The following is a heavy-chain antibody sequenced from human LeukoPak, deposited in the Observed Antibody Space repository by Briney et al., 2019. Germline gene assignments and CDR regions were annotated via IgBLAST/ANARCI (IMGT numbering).Heavy chain of an antibody. Sequence: KPSETLSLTCAVYGGSFSGYYWSWVRQPPGKGLEWLGEINHSGSTNYNPSLKSRVTISVDTSKNQFSLKLSSVTAADTAVYYCARAPVDTAMANTHFDYWGQGTLVTVSS. CDR2: INHSGST. CDR3: ARAPVDTAMANTHFDY. D-gene: IGHD5-18*01. J-gene: IGHJ4*02. CDR1: GGSFSGYY. V-gene: IGHV4-34*01.